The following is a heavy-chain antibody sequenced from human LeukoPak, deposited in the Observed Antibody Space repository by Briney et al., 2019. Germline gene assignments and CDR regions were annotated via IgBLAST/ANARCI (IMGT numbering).Heavy chain of an antibody. J-gene: IGHJ4*02. Sequence: ASVKVSCEASGFTFTGHYMHWVRQAPGQGLEWMLCIHAGRVDTNYAQKFQGRFTITRDTSINTLFMELSSLRSDDTAVYYCARDENWGPDYWGQGTLVTVSS. V-gene: IGHV1-2*02. CDR3: ARDENWGPDY. D-gene: IGHD7-27*01. CDR1: GFTFTGHY. CDR2: IHAGRVDT.